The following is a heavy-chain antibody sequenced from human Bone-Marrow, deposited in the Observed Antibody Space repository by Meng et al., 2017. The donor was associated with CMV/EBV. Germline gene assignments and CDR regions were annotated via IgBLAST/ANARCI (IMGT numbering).Heavy chain of an antibody. CDR3: AHNLLRVTGCYYYYYGMDV. CDR2: IYWNDDK. Sequence: SALTLVKTTQAHTLTCTCSGFARSTSGVGVGWIRQPPGNAREWLALIYWNDDKRYSPSLKSRLTITKDTSTNQVVLTMTNMDPVDTATYSFAHNLLRVTGCYYYYYGMDVWGQGTTVTVSS. CDR1: GFARSTSGVG. V-gene: IGHV2-5*01. J-gene: IGHJ6*02. D-gene: IGHD5-18*01.